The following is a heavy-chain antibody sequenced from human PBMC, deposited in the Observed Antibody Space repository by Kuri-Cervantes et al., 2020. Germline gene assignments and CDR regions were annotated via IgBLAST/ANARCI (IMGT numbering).Heavy chain of an antibody. CDR2: IHYSGST. J-gene: IGHJ4*02. D-gene: IGHD6-19*01. CDR1: GYSISSSNW. CDR3: AIRVAGTFDY. V-gene: IGHV4-28*01. Sequence: SETLSLTCAVSGYSISSSNWWGWIRQLPGKGLEWIGHIHYSGSTYYSPSLKSRVTISVDTSKNQFSLKLSSVTAADTAVYYCAIRVAGTFDYWGQGTLVTVSS.